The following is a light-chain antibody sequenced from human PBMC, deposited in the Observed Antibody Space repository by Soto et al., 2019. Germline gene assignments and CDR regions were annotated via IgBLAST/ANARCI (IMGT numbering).Light chain of an antibody. CDR3: MQALQTRT. Sequence: EIVLTQSPGTLSLSPGERATLSCRASQSVDSTYLAWYQQKPDQSPRLLIYATSTRAAGIPDRFSGSGSGTDFTLKISRVEAEDVGVYYCMQALQTRTFGQGTKVDIK. V-gene: IGKV3-20*01. CDR2: ATS. J-gene: IGKJ2*01. CDR1: QSVDSTY.